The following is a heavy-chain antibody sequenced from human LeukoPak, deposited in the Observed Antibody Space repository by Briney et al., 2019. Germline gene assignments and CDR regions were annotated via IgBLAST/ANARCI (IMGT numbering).Heavy chain of an antibody. CDR1: GFTFSSYW. V-gene: IGHV3-15*01. CDR2: IRSNSDGGTI. J-gene: IGHJ5*02. CDR3: ATDFYDST. Sequence: PGGSLRLSCAASGFTFSSYWMRWVRQAPGKGLEWVGRIRSNSDGGTIDYAAPVKGRFTLSRDDSKTTLYLQMNSLQTEDTAVYYCATDFYDSTWGQGTLVTVSS. D-gene: IGHD3-22*01.